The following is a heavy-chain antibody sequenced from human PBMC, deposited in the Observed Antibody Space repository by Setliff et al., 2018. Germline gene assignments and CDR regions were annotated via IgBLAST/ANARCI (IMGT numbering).Heavy chain of an antibody. D-gene: IGHD1-1*01. J-gene: IGHJ4*02. CDR2: ISTSDKGGTT. Sequence: GESLKISCAASGLSFADYAMSWVRRAPGKGLEWVSVISTSDKGGTTYYADSVKGRFTISRDDSKSTLYLQMNSLRAEDTAVYYCATTGYANNWYYFDYWGQGTLVTVSS. V-gene: IGHV3-23*01. CDR3: ATTGYANNWYYFDY. CDR1: GLSFADYA.